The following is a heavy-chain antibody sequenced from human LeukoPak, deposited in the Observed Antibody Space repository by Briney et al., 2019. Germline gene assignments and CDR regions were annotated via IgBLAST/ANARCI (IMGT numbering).Heavy chain of an antibody. CDR2: IIPIFGTA. CDR3: AREKGYYDSSAEYYFDY. Sequence: ASVKVSGKASGGTFSSYAISWVRQAPGQGLEWMGGIIPIFGTANYAQKFQGRVTITTDESTSTAYMELSSLRSEDTAVYYCAREKGYYDSSAEYYFDYWGQGTLVTVSS. D-gene: IGHD3-22*01. V-gene: IGHV1-69*05. CDR1: GGTFSSYA. J-gene: IGHJ4*02.